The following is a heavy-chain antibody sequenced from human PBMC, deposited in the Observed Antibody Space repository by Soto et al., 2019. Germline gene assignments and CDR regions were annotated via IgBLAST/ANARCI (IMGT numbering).Heavy chain of an antibody. J-gene: IGHJ6*02. CDR3: ARDASTTYYGMDV. V-gene: IGHV1-3*01. CDR1: GYTFTNYA. CDR2: INGGNGNT. Sequence: QVQLVQSGAEVKKPGASVKVSCKASGYTFTNYAMHWVRQAPGQRLEWMGWINGGNGNTKNSQKFQGRVTINRDTXASTAYMEVSSLRSEDTAVYYCARDASTTYYGMDVWGQGTTVTVS. D-gene: IGHD4-17*01.